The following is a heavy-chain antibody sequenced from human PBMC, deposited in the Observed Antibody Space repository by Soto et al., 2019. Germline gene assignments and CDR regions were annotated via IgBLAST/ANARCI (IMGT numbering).Heavy chain of an antibody. CDR2: IYSGGST. CDR1: GFTVSSNY. Sequence: GGSLRLSCAASGFTVSSNYMSWVRQAPGKGLEWVSVIYSGGSTYYADSVKGRFTISRDNSKNSLYLQMNSLRTEDTALYYCAKDTYSSGWYVDYWGQGTLVTVSS. D-gene: IGHD6-19*01. J-gene: IGHJ4*02. V-gene: IGHV3-53*05. CDR3: AKDTYSSGWYVDY.